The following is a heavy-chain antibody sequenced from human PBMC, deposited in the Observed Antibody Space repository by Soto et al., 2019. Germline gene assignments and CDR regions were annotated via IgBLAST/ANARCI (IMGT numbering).Heavy chain of an antibody. Sequence: QVQLVQSGAEVKKPGASVKVSCTTSGYTFTLFGITWVRQAPGQGLEWMGWISPYNGDTKYAEKLEGRVTLTTDTATDTAYMELTCLTSDDTAVYYCARGRQYRYFDYWGRGTLVTVSS. J-gene: IGHJ4*02. CDR2: ISPYNGDT. CDR1: GYTFTLFG. D-gene: IGHD2-2*02. CDR3: ARGRQYRYFDY. V-gene: IGHV1-18*01.